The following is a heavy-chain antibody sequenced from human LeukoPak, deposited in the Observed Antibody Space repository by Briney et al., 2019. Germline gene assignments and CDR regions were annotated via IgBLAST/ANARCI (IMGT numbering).Heavy chain of an antibody. Sequence: SETLSLTCTVSGYSISSGYYWGWIRQPPGKGLEWIGSIYHSGRTFYNPSLKSRVTISVDTSKNQFSLKLSSVTAADTAVYYCARTTEGGYSYGYFYYYYMDVWGKGTTVTISS. CDR3: ARTTEGGYSYGYFYYYYMDV. V-gene: IGHV4-38-2*02. J-gene: IGHJ6*03. CDR1: GYSISSGYY. D-gene: IGHD5-18*01. CDR2: IYHSGRT.